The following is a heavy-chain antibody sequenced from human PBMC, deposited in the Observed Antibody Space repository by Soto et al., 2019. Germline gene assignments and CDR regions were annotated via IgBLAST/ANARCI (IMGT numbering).Heavy chain of an antibody. Sequence: GSLRLSCAASGFTFSSYAMSWVRQAPGKGLEWVSAIRGSGGSTYYADSVKGRFTISRDNSKNTLYLQMNSLRAEDTAVYYCARAELGPTIFGVPKTNWFDPWGQGTLVTVSS. V-gene: IGHV3-23*01. CDR2: IRGSGGST. D-gene: IGHD3-3*01. CDR1: GFTFSSYA. J-gene: IGHJ5*02. CDR3: ARAELGPTIFGVPKTNWFDP.